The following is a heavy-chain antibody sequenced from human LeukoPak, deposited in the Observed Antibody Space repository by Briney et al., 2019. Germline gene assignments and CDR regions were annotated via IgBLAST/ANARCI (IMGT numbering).Heavy chain of an antibody. CDR3: ARTYYDFWSGPNWFDP. D-gene: IGHD3-3*01. V-gene: IGHV4-59*01. CDR1: GGSISSYY. J-gene: IGHJ5*02. CDR2: IYYSGST. Sequence: PSETLSLTCTVSGGSISSYYWSWIRQSPGKGLEWIGYIYYSGSTNYNPSLKSRVTISVDTSKNQFSLKLSSVTAADTAVYYCARTYYDFWSGPNWFDPWGQGTLVTVSS.